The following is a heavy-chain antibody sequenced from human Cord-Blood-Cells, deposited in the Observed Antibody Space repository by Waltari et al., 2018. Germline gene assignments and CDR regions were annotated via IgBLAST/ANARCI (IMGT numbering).Heavy chain of an antibody. CDR1: GGPISSSSYY. J-gene: IGHJ6*03. CDR3: ARRNANYYMDV. Sequence: QLQLQESGPGLVKPSETLSLTCTVSGGPISSSSYYWGWIRQPPGKGLEWIGSIYYSGSTYYNPSLKSRVTISVDTSKNQFSLKLSSVTAADTAVYYCARRNANYYMDVWGKGTTVTVSS. D-gene: IGHD2-2*01. V-gene: IGHV4-39*01. CDR2: IYYSGST.